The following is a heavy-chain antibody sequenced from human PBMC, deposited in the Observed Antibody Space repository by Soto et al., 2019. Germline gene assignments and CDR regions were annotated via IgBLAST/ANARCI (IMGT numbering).Heavy chain of an antibody. CDR3: ASTGYSSGWSPSNLHYGGNSGRRYFDY. CDR2: INPNSGGT. D-gene: IGHD6-19*01. CDR1: GYTFTGYY. J-gene: IGHJ4*02. Sequence: ASVKVSCKASGYTFTGYYMHWVRQAPGQGLEWMGWINPNSGGTNYAQRFQGRVTMTRDTSISTAYMELSRLRSDDTAVYYCASTGYSSGWSPSNLHYGGNSGRRYFDYWGQGTLVTVSS. V-gene: IGHV1-2*02.